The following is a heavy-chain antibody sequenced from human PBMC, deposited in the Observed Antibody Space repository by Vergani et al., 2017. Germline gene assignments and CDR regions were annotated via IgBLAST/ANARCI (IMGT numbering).Heavy chain of an antibody. CDR1: GFTFSSYS. D-gene: IGHD2-2*01. CDR2: ISSSSSYI. CDR3: ARDGDDCSSXSCYPSYYYYYMDV. J-gene: IGHJ6*03. V-gene: IGHV3-21*01. Sequence: EVQLVESGGGLVKPGGSLRLSCAASGFTFSSYSMNWVRQAPGKGLEWVSSISSSSSYIYYADSVKGRFTISRDNAKNSLYLQMNSLRAEDTAVYYCARDGDDCSSXSCYPSYYYYYMDVWGKGTTVTVSS.